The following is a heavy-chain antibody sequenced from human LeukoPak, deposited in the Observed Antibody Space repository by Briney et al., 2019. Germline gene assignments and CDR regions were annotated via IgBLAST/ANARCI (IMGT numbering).Heavy chain of an antibody. V-gene: IGHV4-59*01. D-gene: IGHD4-11*01. Sequence: SETLSLTCTVSGGSITNYYWTWIRQPPGKGLEWIGYIHYSGSTNYNPSLKSRVTISVDTSKNQFSLKLSSVTAADTAVYYCARASVTYYYYYYMDVRGKGTTVTVSS. CDR3: ARASVTYYYYYYMDV. CDR1: GGSITNYY. CDR2: IHYSGST. J-gene: IGHJ6*03.